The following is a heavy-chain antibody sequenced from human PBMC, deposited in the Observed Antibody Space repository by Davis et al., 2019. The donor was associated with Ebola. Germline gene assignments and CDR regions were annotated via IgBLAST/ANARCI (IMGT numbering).Heavy chain of an antibody. CDR2: VYHNGRT. CDR3: ARVPGYSYGLDY. J-gene: IGHJ4*02. CDR1: GYSISTGFS. Sequence: MPSETLSLTCTVSGYSISTGFSWGWIRQPPGKGLEWIGSVYHNGRTNYNPSLKSRVTISLDTSKNQFSLKLSSVTAADTAVYYCARVPGYSYGLDYWGQGTLVTVSS. D-gene: IGHD5-18*01. V-gene: IGHV4-38-2*02.